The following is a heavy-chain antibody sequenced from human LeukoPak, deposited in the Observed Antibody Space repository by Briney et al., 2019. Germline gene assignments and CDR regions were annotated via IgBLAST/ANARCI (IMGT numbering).Heavy chain of an antibody. CDR1: GFTFSNYE. J-gene: IGHJ4*02. CDR3: AKDPGYCSGGSCYYFDY. D-gene: IGHD2-15*01. CDR2: ISGSGGST. Sequence: GGSLRLSCAASGFTFSNYEMNWVRQAPGKGLEWVSAISGSGGSTYYADSVKGRFTISRDNSKNTLYLQMNSLRAEDTAVYYCAKDPGYCSGGSCYYFDYWGQGTLVTVSS. V-gene: IGHV3-23*01.